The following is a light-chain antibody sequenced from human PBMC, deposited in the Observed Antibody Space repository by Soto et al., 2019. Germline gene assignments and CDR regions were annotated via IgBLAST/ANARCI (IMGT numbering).Light chain of an antibody. CDR3: SSYTSSSTLL. J-gene: IGLJ2*01. CDR1: SSDVGTYNR. Sequence: QSALTQPPSVSGSPGQSVTISCTGTSSDVGTYNRVSWYQEPPGTAPKLMIYEVNNRPSGVTDRFSGSKSGNTASLTISRRKAEDEADYYCSSYTSSSTLLFGGGTQLTVL. V-gene: IGLV2-18*02. CDR2: EVN.